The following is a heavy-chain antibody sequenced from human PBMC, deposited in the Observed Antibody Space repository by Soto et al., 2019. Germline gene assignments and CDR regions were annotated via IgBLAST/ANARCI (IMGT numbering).Heavy chain of an antibody. Sequence: LETLSLTCTVSGGSISSYYWSWIRQPPGKGLEWIGYIYYSGSTNYNPSLKSRVTISVDTSKNQFSLKLSSVTAADTAVYYCARHADFSLYCSGGSCYFDYWGQGTLVTVSS. CDR2: IYYSGST. CDR1: GGSISSYY. V-gene: IGHV4-59*08. J-gene: IGHJ4*02. D-gene: IGHD2-15*01. CDR3: ARHADFSLYCSGGSCYFDY.